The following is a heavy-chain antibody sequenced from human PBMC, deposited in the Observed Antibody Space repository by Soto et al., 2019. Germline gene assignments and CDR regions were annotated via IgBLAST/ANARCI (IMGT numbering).Heavy chain of an antibody. CDR1: GGTFSSYT. D-gene: IGHD3-10*01. J-gene: IGHJ4*02. CDR2: IIPILGIA. Sequence: QVQLVQSGAEVKKPGSSVKVSCKASGGTFSSYTISWVRQAPGQGLEWMGRIIPILGIANYAQKFKGRVTITADKSTSTAYMELSSLRSEDTAVYYCARGMGNYYGSGSYGYWGQGTLVTVSS. V-gene: IGHV1-69*02. CDR3: ARGMGNYYGSGSYGY.